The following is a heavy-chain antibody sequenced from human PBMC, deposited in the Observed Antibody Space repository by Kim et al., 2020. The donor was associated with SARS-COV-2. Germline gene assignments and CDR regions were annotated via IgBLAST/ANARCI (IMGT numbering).Heavy chain of an antibody. D-gene: IGHD7-27*01. Sequence: GGSLRLSCAASGFTFSSYWMSWVRQAPGKGLEWVANIKQDGTETYYVDSVKGRFTISRDNAKNSLYLQMSSLRAEDTAVYYCARLTRSFDYWGQGTLVTVSS. V-gene: IGHV3-7*01. CDR2: IKQDGTET. CDR3: ARLTRSFDY. J-gene: IGHJ4*02. CDR1: GFTFSSYW.